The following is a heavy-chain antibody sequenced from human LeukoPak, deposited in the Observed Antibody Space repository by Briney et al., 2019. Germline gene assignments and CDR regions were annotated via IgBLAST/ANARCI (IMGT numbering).Heavy chain of an antibody. CDR2: ISGIGSAT. CDR1: GFTYSSQS. V-gene: IGHV3-23*01. D-gene: IGHD2-2*02. J-gene: IGHJ4*02. CDR3: ANARPGPMARNRGGDY. Sequence: PGGCLRLSCASSGFTYSSQSMSGVRQAPGRGLEWVSGISGIGSATHYADSVKGRFTISRDTSSNTLYLQMNTLKDDDTAIYYCANARPGPMARNRGGDYWGPGTLVTVSS.